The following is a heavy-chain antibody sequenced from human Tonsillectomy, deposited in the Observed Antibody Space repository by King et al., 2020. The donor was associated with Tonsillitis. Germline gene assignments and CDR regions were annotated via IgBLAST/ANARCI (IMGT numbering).Heavy chain of an antibody. Sequence: QLVQSGSELKKPGASVKVSCKASGYTFTSYAMNWVRQAPGQGLEWMGWINTNTGNPTYAQGFPGLFVFSLDTSVTTAYLQISSLKAEDTAVYYCAREFKRDCSSTSCQFLYWGQGTLVTVSS. D-gene: IGHD2-2*01. V-gene: IGHV7-4-1*02. CDR2: INTNTGNP. CDR1: GYTFTSYA. J-gene: IGHJ4*02. CDR3: AREFKRDCSSTSCQFLY.